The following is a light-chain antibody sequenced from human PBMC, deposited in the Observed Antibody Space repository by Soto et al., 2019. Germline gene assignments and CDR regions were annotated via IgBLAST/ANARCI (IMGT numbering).Light chain of an antibody. CDR3: QSYDSSSPYV. CDR2: END. V-gene: IGLV6-57*03. Sequence: KFMLTQPQSVSESPGKTITISCTRRSGSFATYYVQWYQQRPGSAPTTVICENDRRPSGIPDRFSGSIDRSSKSASLIISGLKTEGEADYYCQSYDSSSPYVFGTGTKLTVL. CDR1: SGSFATYY. J-gene: IGLJ1*01.